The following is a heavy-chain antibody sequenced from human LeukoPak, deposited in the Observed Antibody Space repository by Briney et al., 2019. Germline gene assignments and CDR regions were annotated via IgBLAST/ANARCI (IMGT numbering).Heavy chain of an antibody. D-gene: IGHD3-10*01. CDR2: INPNSGGT. Sequence: ASVKVSCKASGYTFTGYYMHWVRQAPGQGLEWMGWINPNSGGTNYAQKFQGRVTMTRDTSISTAYMELSRLRSDDTAVYYCARDQSDVLIWFGELPHDAFDIWGQGTMVTVSS. J-gene: IGHJ3*02. CDR3: ARDQSDVLIWFGELPHDAFDI. V-gene: IGHV1-2*02. CDR1: GYTFTGYY.